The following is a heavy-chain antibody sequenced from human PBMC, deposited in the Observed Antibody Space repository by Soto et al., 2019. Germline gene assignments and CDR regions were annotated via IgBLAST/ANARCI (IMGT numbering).Heavy chain of an antibody. CDR2: INHSGST. V-gene: IGHV4-34*01. CDR3: ARTRYYYDSSGYYYVQYYYYGMDV. J-gene: IGHJ6*02. CDR1: GGSFSGYY. D-gene: IGHD3-22*01. Sequence: SDTLSLTCAVYGGSFSGYYWSWIRQPPGKGLEWIGEINHSGSTNYNPSLKSRVTISVDTSKNQFSLKLSSVTAADTAVYYCARTRYYYDSSGYYYVQYYYYGMDVWGQGTTVT.